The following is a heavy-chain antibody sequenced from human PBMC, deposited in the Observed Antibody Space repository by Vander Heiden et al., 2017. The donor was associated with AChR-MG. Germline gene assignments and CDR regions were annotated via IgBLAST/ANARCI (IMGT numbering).Heavy chain of an antibody. J-gene: IGHJ5*02. Sequence: EVQLVESGGGLVKPGGSLRLSCAASGFTFTTYTMNWVRQGPGKGLEWVSSISSSSGNIYYADSVKGRFTISRDNAKNSLYLQMNSLRAEDTAVYFCAREGYSSGLEDNWFDPWGQGTLVTVSS. V-gene: IGHV3-21*01. CDR2: ISSSSGNI. D-gene: IGHD6-19*01. CDR3: AREGYSSGLEDNWFDP. CDR1: GFTFTTYT.